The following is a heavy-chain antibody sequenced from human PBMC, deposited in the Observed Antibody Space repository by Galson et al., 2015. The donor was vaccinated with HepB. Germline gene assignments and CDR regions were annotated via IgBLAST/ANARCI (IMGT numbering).Heavy chain of an antibody. CDR3: ARNPPGVPAAMRIYYYGMDV. Sequence: SLRLSCAASGFTFSNAWMNWVRQAPGKGLEWVAVIWYDGSNKYYADSVKGRFTISRDNSKNTLYLQMNSLRAEDTAVYYCARNPPGVPAAMRIYYYGMDVWGQGTTVTVSS. V-gene: IGHV3-33*08. D-gene: IGHD2-2*01. J-gene: IGHJ6*02. CDR2: IWYDGSNK. CDR1: GFTFSNAW.